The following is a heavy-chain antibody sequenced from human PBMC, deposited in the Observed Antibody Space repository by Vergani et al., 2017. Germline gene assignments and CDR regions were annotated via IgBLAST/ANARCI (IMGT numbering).Heavy chain of an antibody. CDR2: IYYDGSKK. CDR1: GFTFSTYA. J-gene: IGHJ6*03. V-gene: IGHV3-33*01. Sequence: QVQLVESGGGVVQPGRSLGLSCTSSGFTFSTYAMHWVRQAPGKGLEWVAIIYYDGSKKYYADSVKGRFTISRDNSRNTLDLLMSSLRAEDTAIYYCVREGSYCGSTTCRNPSYVYYYHMDVWGEGTTVTVSS. CDR3: VREGSYCGSTTCRNPSYVYYYHMDV. D-gene: IGHD2-21*01.